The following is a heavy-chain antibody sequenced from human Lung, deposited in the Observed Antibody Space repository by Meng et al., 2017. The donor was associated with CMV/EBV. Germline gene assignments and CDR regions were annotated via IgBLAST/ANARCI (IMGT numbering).Heavy chain of an antibody. Sequence: LXCSVSGYSIGSGYFWGWIRQPPGKGLEWVGSIYHSGSTYHNPSLKSRVTISADSPRNQFSLKLISVTAADTAAYYCARMGARGGNSLIDYWGQGTLVTVSS. CDR3: ARMGARGGNSLIDY. D-gene: IGHD4-23*01. CDR1: GYSIGSGYF. CDR2: IYHSGST. J-gene: IGHJ4*02. V-gene: IGHV4-38-2*02.